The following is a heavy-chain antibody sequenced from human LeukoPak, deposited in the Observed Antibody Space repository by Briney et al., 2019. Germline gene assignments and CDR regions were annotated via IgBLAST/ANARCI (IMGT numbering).Heavy chain of an antibody. CDR3: AKVAYYYGSGISSRFDP. V-gene: IGHV3-48*03. J-gene: IGHJ5*02. CDR2: ISSSGSTI. Sequence: GGSLRLSCAASGFTFSSYEMNWVRQAPGKGLEWVSYISSSGSTIYYADSVKGRFTISRDNSKNTLYLQMNSLRAEDTAVYYCAKVAYYYGSGISSRFDPWGQGTLVTVSS. D-gene: IGHD3-10*01. CDR1: GFTFSSYE.